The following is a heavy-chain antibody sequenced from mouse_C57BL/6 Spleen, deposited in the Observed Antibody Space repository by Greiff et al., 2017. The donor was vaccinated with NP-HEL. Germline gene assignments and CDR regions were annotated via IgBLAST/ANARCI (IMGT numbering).Heavy chain of an antibody. CDR2: IDPSDSET. Sequence: QVQLQQSGAELVRPGSSVKLSCKASGYTFTSYWMHWVKQRPIQGLEWIGNIDPSDSETHYNQKFKDKATLTVDKSSSTAYMQLSSLTSEDSAVYYCARFPYDYDGAWFTYWGQGTLVTVSA. CDR1: GYTFTSYW. CDR3: ARFPYDYDGAWFTY. V-gene: IGHV1-52*01. J-gene: IGHJ3*01. D-gene: IGHD2-4*01.